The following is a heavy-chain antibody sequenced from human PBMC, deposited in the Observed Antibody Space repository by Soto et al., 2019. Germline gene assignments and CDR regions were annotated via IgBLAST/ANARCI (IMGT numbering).Heavy chain of an antibody. Sequence: PSQTLSLTCAISGDSVSSNSAAWNWIRQSPSRGLEWLGRTYYRSKWYNDYAVSVKSRITINPDTSKNQFSLQLNSVTPEDTAVYYCARTVSEIYYYGSEVHNAFDIWGQGTMVTVSS. CDR1: GDSVSSNSAA. CDR3: ARTVSEIYYYGSEVHNAFDI. J-gene: IGHJ3*02. D-gene: IGHD3-10*01. CDR2: TYYRSKWYN. V-gene: IGHV6-1*01.